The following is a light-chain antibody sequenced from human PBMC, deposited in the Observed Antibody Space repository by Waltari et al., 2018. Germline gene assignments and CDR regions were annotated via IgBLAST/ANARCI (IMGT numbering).Light chain of an antibody. Sequence: EIVLTQSPATLSLSPGDRATLSCRASQTVGTYLAWYQQKPGQAPRLLIYVAFNRATGIPARFSGSGSGTDFTLTISSLEPGDSAVYYCQQRSDRPPVSFGQGTKLEIK. CDR3: QQRSDRPPVS. J-gene: IGKJ2*03. CDR1: QTVGTY. V-gene: IGKV3-11*01. CDR2: VAF.